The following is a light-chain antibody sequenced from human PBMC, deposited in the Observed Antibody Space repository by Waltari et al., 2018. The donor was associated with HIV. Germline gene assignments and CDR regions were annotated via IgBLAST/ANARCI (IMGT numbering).Light chain of an antibody. Sequence: QSALTQPPSASGSAGQSVSISCTGTSSDVGTYNYVSWYRQHPGKAPKLMVYEVTKRPSGVPDRFSGSKSGNTASLTVSGLQAEDEADYYCAAWDDRLNGVVFGGGTKLTVL. V-gene: IGLV2-8*01. J-gene: IGLJ2*01. CDR3: AAWDDRLNGVV. CDR2: EVT. CDR1: SSDVGTYNY.